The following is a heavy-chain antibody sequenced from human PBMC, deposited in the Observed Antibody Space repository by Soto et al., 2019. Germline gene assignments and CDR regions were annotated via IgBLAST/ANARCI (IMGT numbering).Heavy chain of an antibody. D-gene: IGHD3-3*01. CDR3: ARSLAPFDDFWSGYPPGGMDV. J-gene: IGHJ6*02. V-gene: IGHV3-30-3*01. CDR2: ISYEGSNK. Sequence: PGGALRVSFATPWFIFSSYSIHWVRQAPGKGLEWGAVISYEGSNKYYADSVKGRLTTSRDNSKNTLYLQMNSLRAEDTAVYYCARSLAPFDDFWSGYPPGGMDVWGQGTTVTVSS. CDR1: WFIFSSYS.